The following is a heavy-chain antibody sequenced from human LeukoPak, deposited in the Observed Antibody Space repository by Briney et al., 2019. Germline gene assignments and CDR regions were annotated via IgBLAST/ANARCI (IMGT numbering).Heavy chain of an antibody. CDR3: ARVADIEAAAGSYWYFDL. V-gene: IGHV1-18*01. J-gene: IGHJ2*01. CDR1: GYTFTSYG. Sequence: ASVKVSCKASGYTFTSYGISWVRQAPGQGHEWMGWISAYNGNTNYAQKLQGRVTMTTDTSTSTAYMELRSLRSDDTAVYYCARVADIEAAAGSYWYFDLWGRGTLVTVSS. D-gene: IGHD6-13*01. CDR2: ISAYNGNT.